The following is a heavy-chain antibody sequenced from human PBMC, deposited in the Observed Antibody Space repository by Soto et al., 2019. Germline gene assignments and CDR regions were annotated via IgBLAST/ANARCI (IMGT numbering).Heavy chain of an antibody. Sequence: GESLKISCKGSGYSFTSYWIGWVRQMPGKGLEWMGIIYPGDSDTRYSPSFQGQVTISADKSISTAYLQWSSLKASDTAMYYCARQYYYDSSGYYYYCMDVWGQGTTVTVS. V-gene: IGHV5-51*01. CDR3: ARQYYYDSSGYYYYCMDV. D-gene: IGHD3-22*01. CDR1: GYSFTSYW. J-gene: IGHJ6*02. CDR2: IYPGDSDT.